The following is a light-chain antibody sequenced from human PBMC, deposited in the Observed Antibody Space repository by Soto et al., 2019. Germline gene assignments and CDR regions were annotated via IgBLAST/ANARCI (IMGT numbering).Light chain of an antibody. CDR2: GAS. J-gene: IGKJ4*01. V-gene: IGKV3-15*01. CDR1: QSVSSN. Sequence: EIVMTQSPATLSVSPGERATLSCRASQSVSSNLAWYQQQPGQAPRLLIYGASTRATGVPARFSCSGSGTEFTLTISSLQSEDFAVYYCQQYNNWPPLTFGGGTKVEIK. CDR3: QQYNNWPPLT.